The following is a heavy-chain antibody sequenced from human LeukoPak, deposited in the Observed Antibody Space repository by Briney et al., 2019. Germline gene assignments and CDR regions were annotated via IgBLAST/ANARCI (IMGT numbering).Heavy chain of an antibody. CDR3: ARDPAGSNWFDP. CDR2: ISSSSSYI. V-gene: IGHV3-21*01. CDR1: GFTVSSNY. Sequence: GSLRLSCAASGFTVSSNYMSWVRQAPGKGLEWVSSISSSSSYIYYADSVKGRFTISRDNAKNSLYLQMNSLRAEDTAVYYCARDPAGSNWFDPWGQGTLVTVSS. D-gene: IGHD1-26*01. J-gene: IGHJ5*02.